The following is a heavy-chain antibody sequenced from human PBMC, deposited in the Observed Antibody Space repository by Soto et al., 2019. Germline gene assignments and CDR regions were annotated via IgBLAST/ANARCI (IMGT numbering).Heavy chain of an antibody. J-gene: IGHJ4*02. CDR2: IKEDGSEK. CDR1: GFTFSNYW. D-gene: IGHD4-4*01. V-gene: IGHV3-7*01. CDR3: TRGPPSIYNY. Sequence: EVQLVESGGGLVQPGGSLRLSCAASGFTFSNYWMSWVRQAPGKGLEWVANIKEDGSEKYYVDSVKGRFTISRDKAKNSLYLQMSSLRPEETAVYYCTRGPPSIYNYWGQGTLVTVSS.